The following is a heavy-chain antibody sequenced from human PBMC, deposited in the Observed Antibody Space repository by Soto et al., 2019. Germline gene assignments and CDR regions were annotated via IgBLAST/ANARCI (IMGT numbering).Heavy chain of an antibody. V-gene: IGHV4-30-4*01. D-gene: IGHD4-4*01. CDR2: IYYSGST. CDR1: GGSISSGDYY. CDR3: ARQPSRDGYSYWYFDL. Sequence: QVQLQESGPGLVKPSQTLSLTCTVSGGSISSGDYYWSWIRQPPGKGLEWIGYIYYSGSTYYNPSLESRVTISVDTSKTQFSLKLSSVTAADTAVYYCARQPSRDGYSYWYFDLWGRGTLVTVSS. J-gene: IGHJ2*01.